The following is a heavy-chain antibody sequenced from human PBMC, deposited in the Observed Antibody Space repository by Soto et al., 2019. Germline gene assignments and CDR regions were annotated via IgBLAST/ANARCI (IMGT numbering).Heavy chain of an antibody. J-gene: IGHJ6*03. Sequence: EVQLVESGGGLVQPGGSLRLSCAASGFTFSSYSMNWVRQAPGKGLEWVSYISSSSSTIYYADSVKGRFTISRDNAKNSLYLQMNSLRAEDTAVYYCARDCSGGSCYYYYYYMDVWGKGTTVTVSS. CDR2: ISSSSSTI. CDR1: GFTFSSYS. D-gene: IGHD2-15*01. CDR3: ARDCSGGSCYYYYYYMDV. V-gene: IGHV3-48*01.